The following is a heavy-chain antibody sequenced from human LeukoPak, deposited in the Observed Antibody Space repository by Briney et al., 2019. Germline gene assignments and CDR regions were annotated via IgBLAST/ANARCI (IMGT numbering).Heavy chain of an antibody. CDR3: ARAFAPAVVGTVGYFDL. CDR2: TYYRSKWYI. J-gene: IGHJ2*01. V-gene: IGHV6-1*01. Sequence: SQTLSLTCAISGDSVSSNTATWNWIRQSPSTGLEWLGRTYYRSKWYIDYASSVQGRITINPDTSKNQFSLQLSSVTPEDTAMYYCARAFAPAVVGTVGYFDLWGCGTLVTVSS. D-gene: IGHD6-19*01. CDR1: GDSVSSNTAT.